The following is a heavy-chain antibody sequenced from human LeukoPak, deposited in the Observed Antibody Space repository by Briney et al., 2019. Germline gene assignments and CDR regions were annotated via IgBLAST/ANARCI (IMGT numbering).Heavy chain of an antibody. CDR2: IIPIFGTA. D-gene: IGHD6-19*01. CDR3: ARVSSSSGCLDY. CDR1: GGTFSSYA. Sequence: ASVNVSYKASGGTFSSYAISWVRQAPGQGREWMGGIIPIFGTANYAQKFQGRVTITADESTSTAYMELSSLRSEDTAVYYCARVSSSSGCLDYWGQGTLVTVSS. V-gene: IGHV1-69*13. J-gene: IGHJ4*02.